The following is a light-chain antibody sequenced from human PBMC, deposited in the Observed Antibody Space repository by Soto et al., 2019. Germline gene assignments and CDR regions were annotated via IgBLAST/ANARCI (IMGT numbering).Light chain of an antibody. J-gene: IGKJ1*01. CDR3: QHYNDWRWT. V-gene: IGKV3-15*01. CDR2: AAS. Sequence: EIVMTQSPATLSVSPGEGATLSCRASQSISSKLAWYQQKPGQAPRLLIYAASTRATGVPARFSGSGSGTGFTLTISSLQSEDLAVYYCQHYNDWRWTFGQGTKVEIK. CDR1: QSISSK.